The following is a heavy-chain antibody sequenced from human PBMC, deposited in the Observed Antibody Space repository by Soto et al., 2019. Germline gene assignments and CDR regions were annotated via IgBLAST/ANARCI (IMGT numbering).Heavy chain of an antibody. D-gene: IGHD2-15*01. V-gene: IGHV3-23*01. CDR3: AKARVGGVVAADLI. Sequence: EVQLLESGGGLVQPGGSLRLSCAASGFTFSSYAMSWVRQAPGKGLEWVSAISGSGGSTYYADPVKGRFTISRDNSKNTLYLQMNSLGAEDKAVYYCAKARVGGVVAADLIWGQGTLVTVSS. J-gene: IGHJ4*02. CDR2: ISGSGGST. CDR1: GFTFSSYA.